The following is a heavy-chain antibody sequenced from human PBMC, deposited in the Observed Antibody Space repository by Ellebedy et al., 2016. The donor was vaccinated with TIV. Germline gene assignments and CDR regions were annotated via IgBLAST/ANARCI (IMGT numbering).Heavy chain of an antibody. Sequence: GGSLRLSCAASGFTFSNAWMNWVRQAPGKGLEWVGRIKSKTDGGAADYAAPVKGRFTISRDDSNTTLYLQMNSLKTEDTAVYFCTTVSRYNYDSVWGQGTLVTVSS. V-gene: IGHV3-15*01. CDR2: IKSKTDGGAA. CDR1: GFTFSNAW. CDR3: TTVSRYNYDSV. J-gene: IGHJ4*02. D-gene: IGHD5-18*01.